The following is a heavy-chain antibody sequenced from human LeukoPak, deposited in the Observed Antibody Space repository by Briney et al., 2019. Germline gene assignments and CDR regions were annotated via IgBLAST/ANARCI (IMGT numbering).Heavy chain of an antibody. CDR2: ISSSSSSYI. Sequence: GGSLRLSCAASGFTFSSYSMNWFRQAPGKGLDWVSSISSSSSSYIYYADSVKGRFTISRDNAKNSLYLQMNSLRAEDTAVYYCARAHLPGRLDYWGQGTLVTVSS. J-gene: IGHJ4*02. D-gene: IGHD5-12*01. V-gene: IGHV3-21*01. CDR1: GFTFSSYS. CDR3: ARAHLPGRLDY.